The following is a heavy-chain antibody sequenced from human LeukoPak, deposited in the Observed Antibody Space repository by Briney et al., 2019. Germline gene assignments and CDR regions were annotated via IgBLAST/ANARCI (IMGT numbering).Heavy chain of an antibody. CDR2: ISAYNGNT. J-gene: IGHJ5*02. Sequence: ASVEVSCKASGYTFTSYGISWVRQAPGQGLEWMGWISAYNGNTNYAQKLQGRVTMTTDTSTSTAYMELRSLRSDDTAVYYCARVQVGGSSWYEDWFDPWGQGTLVTVSS. V-gene: IGHV1-18*01. CDR1: GYTFTSYG. CDR3: ARVQVGGSSWYEDWFDP. D-gene: IGHD6-13*01.